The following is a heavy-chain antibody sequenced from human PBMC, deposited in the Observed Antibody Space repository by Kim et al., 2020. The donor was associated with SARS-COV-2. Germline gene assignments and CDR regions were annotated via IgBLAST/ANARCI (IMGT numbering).Heavy chain of an antibody. J-gene: IGHJ6*03. V-gene: IGHV4-39*01. CDR1: GGSISSNDYY. CDR2: IYYSGRT. D-gene: IGHD3-3*01. Sequence: SETLSLTCTVSGGSISSNDYYWDWIRQPPGKGLEWIGSIYYSGRTYYNPSLKSRVTISVDTSKNQISLKLSSVTAADTGVYYCARGIFGVVIIPYYYYYMDVWGKGTTVTVSS. CDR3: ARGIFGVVIIPYYYYYMDV.